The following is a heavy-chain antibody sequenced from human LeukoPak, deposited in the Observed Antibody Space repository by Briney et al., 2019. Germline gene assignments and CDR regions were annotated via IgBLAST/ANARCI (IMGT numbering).Heavy chain of an antibody. D-gene: IGHD2-2*01. CDR3: ARRGIVVVPATNRRGWFDP. V-gene: IGHV4-34*01. CDR1: GGSLSGYY. Sequence: SESLSLTCAVDGGSLSGYYWSWVRQPPGKGLGWVGEINHSGSTNYNTSLKSGVTISVAPSTNQFSLKLSSVPAADTAVYYCARRGIVVVPATNRRGWFDPWGQGTLVTVSS. CDR2: INHSGST. J-gene: IGHJ5*02.